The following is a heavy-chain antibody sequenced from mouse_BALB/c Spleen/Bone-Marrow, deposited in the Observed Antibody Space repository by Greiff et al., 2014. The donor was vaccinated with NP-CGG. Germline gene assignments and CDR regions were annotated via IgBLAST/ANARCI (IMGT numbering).Heavy chain of an antibody. J-gene: IGHJ3*01. CDR3: TRDDGGSAY. D-gene: IGHD1-1*02. CDR2: IYPSDSYT. CDR1: GYTSTSYW. V-gene: IGHV1-69*02. Sequence: QVQLQQPGTDLVRPGASVKLSCKASGYTSTSYWINWVKQRPGQGLEWIGNIYPSDSYTNYNQKFRDKATLTVDKSSSTAYMHLSSPTSEDSAVYYCTRDDGGSAYWGQGTLVTVSA.